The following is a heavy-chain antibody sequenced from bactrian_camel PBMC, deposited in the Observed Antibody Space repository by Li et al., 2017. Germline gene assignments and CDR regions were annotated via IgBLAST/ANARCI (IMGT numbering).Heavy chain of an antibody. Sequence: HVQLVESGGGSAQAGGSLTLSCTYSSGNIKTHYIMGWFRQAPGKEREGIAAVEQDGSTRYANSAKGRFAISKDSAKRILYLQMNALQPDDTAVYTCALGARTGSTNDCTPWGMDYWGQGTQVTVS. J-gene: IGHJ7*01. V-gene: IGHV3S53*01. CDR2: VEQDGST. D-gene: IGHD1*01. CDR1: GNIKTHYI.